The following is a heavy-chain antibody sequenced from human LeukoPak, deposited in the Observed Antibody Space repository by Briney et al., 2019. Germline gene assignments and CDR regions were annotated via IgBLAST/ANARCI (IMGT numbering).Heavy chain of an antibody. CDR1: GFTFSSYW. CDR3: ARAPSEIGGYYPEYFRH. D-gene: IGHD3-22*01. CDR2: IKRDGST. J-gene: IGHJ1*01. V-gene: IGHV3-74*01. Sequence: SGGSLRLSCAASGFTFSSYWMHGVRQAPGKGLVWVSRIKRDGSTNYADSVKGRFTISRDNAKNTVSLQMNSLRAEDTGVYYCARAPSEIGGYYPEYFRHWGQGTLVTVSS.